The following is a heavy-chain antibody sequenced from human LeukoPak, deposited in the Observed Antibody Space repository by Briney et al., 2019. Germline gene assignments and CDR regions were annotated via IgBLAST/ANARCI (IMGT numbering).Heavy chain of an antibody. J-gene: IGHJ5*02. V-gene: IGHV4-38-2*02. Sequence: PSETLSLTCTVSGYSISSGYYWGWIRQPPGKGLEWIGSIYQSGSTYYNPSLKSRVTISVDTSKNQFSLKLSSVTAADTAVYYCAREIEDTSGPNWFDPWGQGTLVTVSS. D-gene: IGHD5-18*01. CDR2: IYQSGST. CDR3: AREIEDTSGPNWFDP. CDR1: GYSISSGYY.